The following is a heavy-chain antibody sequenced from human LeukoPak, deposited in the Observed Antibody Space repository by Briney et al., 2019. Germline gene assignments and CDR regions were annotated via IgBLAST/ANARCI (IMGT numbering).Heavy chain of an antibody. CDR1: GYTFTGLY. CDR2: INPNTGGT. D-gene: IGHD4-23*01. Sequence: ASVKVSCKASGYTFTGLYIHWVRQAPGQGLEWMGWINPNTGGTNYGQKFQDRVTMTRDTSISTAYMELSSLRLDDTAVYYCARSNYGGGGAGDNWFDPWGQGTLVTVSS. CDR3: ARSNYGGGGAGDNWFDP. V-gene: IGHV1-2*02. J-gene: IGHJ5*02.